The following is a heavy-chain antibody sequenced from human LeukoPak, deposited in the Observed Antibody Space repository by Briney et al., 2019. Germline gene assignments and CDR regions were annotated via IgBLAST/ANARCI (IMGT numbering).Heavy chain of an antibody. Sequence: GGSLSLSCAASGFTFSSYAGSWVRQPPGKGLEWVSAISCSGGSTYYADSVKGRFTISRDNSKDKLYLQMNSLRAEDTAVYYCANGSLYCSSTSCLLFDPWGQGTLVTVSS. CDR2: ISCSGGST. CDR3: ANGSLYCSSTSCLLFDP. V-gene: IGHV3-23*01. J-gene: IGHJ5*02. D-gene: IGHD2-2*01. CDR1: GFTFSSYA.